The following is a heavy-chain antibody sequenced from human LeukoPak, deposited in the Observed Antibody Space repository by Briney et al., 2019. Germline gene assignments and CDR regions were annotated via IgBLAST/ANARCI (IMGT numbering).Heavy chain of an antibody. CDR3: ASDFGVAGLDY. D-gene: IGHD3-3*01. CDR1: GFTFSSYG. CDR2: IWYDGSNK. Sequence: GGSLGLSCAASGFTFSSYGMHWVRQAPGKGLEWVAVIWYDGSNKYYADSVKGRFTISRDNSKNTLYLQMNSLRAEDTAVYYCASDFGVAGLDYWGQGTLVTVSS. J-gene: IGHJ4*02. V-gene: IGHV3-33*01.